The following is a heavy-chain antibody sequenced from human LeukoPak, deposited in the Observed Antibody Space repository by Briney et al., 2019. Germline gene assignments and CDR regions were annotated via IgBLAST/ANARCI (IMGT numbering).Heavy chain of an antibody. CDR2: ISAYNGNT. Sequence: ASVKVSCKASGYTFTSYGISWVRHCPGQGLEWRGWISAYNGNTKYAQKLQGRVTMTTDTSTSTAYMELRRLSSDDTAVYYCARDGRSWYVGFYWGKGTLVTVS. V-gene: IGHV1-18*01. J-gene: IGHJ4*02. CDR3: ARDGRSWYVGFY. D-gene: IGHD6-13*01. CDR1: GYTFTSYG.